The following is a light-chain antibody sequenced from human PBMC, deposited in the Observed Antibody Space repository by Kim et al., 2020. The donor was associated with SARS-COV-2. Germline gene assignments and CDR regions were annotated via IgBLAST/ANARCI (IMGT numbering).Light chain of an antibody. V-gene: IGKV1-27*01. CDR2: AAS. CDR3: HNYHAAPRT. J-gene: IGKJ1*01. Sequence: DIQMTQSPSSLSASVGDRVTITCRASQDIENDLAWYQHKPGKVPNLLIHAASYVQSGVPYRFSGSGSGTDFTLTIRSLQPEDVATYYCHNYHAAPRTFGQGTKVDIK. CDR1: QDIEND.